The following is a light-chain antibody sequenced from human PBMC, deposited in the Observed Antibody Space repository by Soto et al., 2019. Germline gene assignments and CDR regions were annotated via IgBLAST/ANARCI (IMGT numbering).Light chain of an antibody. CDR2: EVT. Sequence: QSVLSQPASVSGSPGQSITISCTGTGSDVGTYDYVSWYQQHPGKAPKLMISEVTNRPSGVSNRFSGSKSGNTASLTISGLQAGDEADYYCGTWDSSLSAGVFGGGTKLTVL. J-gene: IGLJ2*01. V-gene: IGLV2-14*01. CDR3: GTWDSSLSAGV. CDR1: GSDVGTYDY.